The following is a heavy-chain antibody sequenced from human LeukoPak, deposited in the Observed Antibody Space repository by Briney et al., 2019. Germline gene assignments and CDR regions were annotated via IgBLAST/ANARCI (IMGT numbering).Heavy chain of an antibody. J-gene: IGHJ3*02. D-gene: IGHD3-22*01. CDR1: GGSISTSSYY. CDR3: ARGDDYYDSSGYSHDAFDM. CDR2: IYYSGWT. V-gene: IGHV4-39*07. Sequence: SETLSLPCTVSGGSISTSSYYWGWIRQPPGKGLEWIGSIYYSGWTYYNPSLKSRVTISVDTSNNQFSLKLSSVTAVDTAVYYCARGDDYYDSSGYSHDAFDMWGQGTMVTVSS.